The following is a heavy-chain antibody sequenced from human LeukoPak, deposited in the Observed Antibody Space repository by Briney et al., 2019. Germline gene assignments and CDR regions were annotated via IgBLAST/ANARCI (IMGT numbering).Heavy chain of an antibody. V-gene: IGHV3-48*04. CDR1: GFTFSNYN. CDR3: AREYGTGSLDY. J-gene: IGHJ4*02. Sequence: GGSLRLSCAASGFTFSNYNMNWVRQAPGKGLEWVSYISSGGSTIYYADSAKGRFTISRDNAKNSLYLQMSGLRAEDTAVYNCAREYGTGSLDYWGQGTLVTVSS. D-gene: IGHD3-10*01. CDR2: ISSGGSTI.